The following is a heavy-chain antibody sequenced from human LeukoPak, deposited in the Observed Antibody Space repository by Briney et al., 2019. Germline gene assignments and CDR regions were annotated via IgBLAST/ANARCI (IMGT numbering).Heavy chain of an antibody. J-gene: IGHJ1*01. CDR3: VAAHSSYRRYEDQH. CDR2: MSYSGTT. CDR1: GGSICSSSDY. V-gene: IGHV4-39*01. D-gene: IGHD3-16*02. Sequence: SEILSLTCSVSGGSICSSSDYWGWIRQPPGQGLEWIGTMSYSGTTFYNPSLKSRVTMSVDTPKNQFSLNLRSVTAADTAVYYCVAAHSSYRRYEDQHWGQGTLVTV.